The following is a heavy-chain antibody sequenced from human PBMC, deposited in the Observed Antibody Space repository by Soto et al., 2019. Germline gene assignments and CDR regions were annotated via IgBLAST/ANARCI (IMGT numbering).Heavy chain of an antibody. CDR1: GGTFSSYA. CDR3: ARIKPHDPYYDGSGSTADYYDYGMDV. D-gene: IGHD3-10*01. V-gene: IGHV1-69*01. J-gene: IGHJ6*02. CDR2: IIPIFGTA. Sequence: QVQLVQSGAEVKKPGSSVKVSCKASGGTFSSYAISWVRQAPGQGLEWMGGIIPIFGTANYAQKFQGRVTITADESTSTAYMELSSLRSEDTAGDYCARIKPHDPYYDGSGSTADYYDYGMDVWGQGTTVTVSS.